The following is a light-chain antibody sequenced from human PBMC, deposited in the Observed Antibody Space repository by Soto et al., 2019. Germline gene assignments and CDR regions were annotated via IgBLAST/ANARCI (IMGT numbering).Light chain of an antibody. CDR2: DGT. CDR1: QRIGDS. CDR3: QQRYVWPIS. Sequence: EIVLTQSPATLSLSPGERATLSCRANQRIGDSLAWYQQRPGQAPRLLIYDGTNRAAGTPARFPGSGSGSDYTLTISSLQPEDFALYYCQQRYVWPISFGQGTRLEIK. V-gene: IGKV3-11*01. J-gene: IGKJ5*01.